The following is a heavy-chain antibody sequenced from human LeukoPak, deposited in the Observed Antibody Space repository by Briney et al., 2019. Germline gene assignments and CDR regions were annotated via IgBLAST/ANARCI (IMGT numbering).Heavy chain of an antibody. CDR3: ARGSFGEYNWFDP. V-gene: IGHV4-34*01. CDR1: GGSFSGSY. Sequence: SETLSLTCAVYGGSFSGSYWTWIRQPPGKGLDWIGEINHSGSTNYNPSLTSRVTISVDTSKNQFSLKLSSVTAADTAVYYCARGSFGEYNWFDPWGQGTLVTVSS. D-gene: IGHD3-16*01. J-gene: IGHJ5*02. CDR2: INHSGST.